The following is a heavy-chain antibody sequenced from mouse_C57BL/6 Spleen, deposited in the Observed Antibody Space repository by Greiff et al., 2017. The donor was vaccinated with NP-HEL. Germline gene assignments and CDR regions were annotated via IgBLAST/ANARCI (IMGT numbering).Heavy chain of an antibody. CDR1: GFTFSDYG. J-gene: IGHJ3*01. Sequence: EVQVVESGGGLVKPGGSLKLSCAASGFTFSDYGMHWVRQAPEKGLEWVAYISSGSSTIYYADTVKGRFTISRDNAKNTLFLHLTSLRSEDTAMYYCARGWDGDFDYWGQGTMVTVSA. CDR2: ISSGSSTI. D-gene: IGHD4-1*01. V-gene: IGHV5-17*01. CDR3: ARGWDGDFDY.